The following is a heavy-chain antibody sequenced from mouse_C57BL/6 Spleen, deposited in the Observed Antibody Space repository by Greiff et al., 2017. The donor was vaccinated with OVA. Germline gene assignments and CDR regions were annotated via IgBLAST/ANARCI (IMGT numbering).Heavy chain of an antibody. V-gene: IGHV1-5*01. Sequence: EVQLQQSGTVLARPGASVKMSCKTSGYTFTSYWMHWVKQRPGQGLEWIGAIYPGNSDTSYNQKFKGKAKLTAVTSASTAYMELSRLTNEDSAVYYCTKGYGSSYGYFDYWGQGTTLTVSA. D-gene: IGHD1-1*01. CDR2: IYPGNSDT. CDR3: TKGYGSSYGYFDY. CDR1: GYTFTSYW. J-gene: IGHJ2*01.